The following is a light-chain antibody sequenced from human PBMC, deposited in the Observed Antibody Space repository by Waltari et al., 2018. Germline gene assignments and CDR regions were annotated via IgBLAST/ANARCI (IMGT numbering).Light chain of an antibody. CDR3: LQYNSHPLT. V-gene: IGKV1-17*01. Sequence: MTQSPSSLSASAGDTVTITCRASLGISTHLNWYQQKPGKAPKRLIYAASSLESGVPSRFSGSGSGTDFTLTISSLQPEDFATYYCLQYNSHPLTFGGGTKVEIK. J-gene: IGKJ4*01. CDR2: AAS. CDR1: LGISTH.